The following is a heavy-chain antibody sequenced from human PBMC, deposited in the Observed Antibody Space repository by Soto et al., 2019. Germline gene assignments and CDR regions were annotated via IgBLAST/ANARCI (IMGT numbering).Heavy chain of an antibody. V-gene: IGHV3-7*05. CDR2: IKQDGSEK. CDR1: GFTFSSYW. Sequence: EVQLVESGGGLVQPGGSLRISCAASGFTFSSYWMSWVRQAPGKGLEWVANIKQDGSEKYYVDSVKGRFTISRDNAKNSLYLQMNSLRAEDTAVYYCARDTVLWFGESRDDYWGQGTLVTVSS. CDR3: ARDTVLWFGESRDDY. J-gene: IGHJ4*02. D-gene: IGHD3-10*01.